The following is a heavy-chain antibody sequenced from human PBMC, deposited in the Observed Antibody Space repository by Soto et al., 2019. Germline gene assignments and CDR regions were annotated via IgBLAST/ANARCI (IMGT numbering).Heavy chain of an antibody. J-gene: IGHJ4*02. V-gene: IGHV1-69*01. D-gene: IGHD3-16*01. CDR3: ATHGLGVSSPPYFDT. CDR1: GGTFSGYV. Sequence: QLVQSGSEVKKPGSSVKVSCQASGGTFSGYVVTWVRQAPGQGLEWMGEFVPLFGTTNYAQRFSGRITIPAEESTSTAYMELRTLRSDDTAVYYCATHGLGVSSPPYFDTWGQGTLVTVSS. CDR2: FVPLFGTT.